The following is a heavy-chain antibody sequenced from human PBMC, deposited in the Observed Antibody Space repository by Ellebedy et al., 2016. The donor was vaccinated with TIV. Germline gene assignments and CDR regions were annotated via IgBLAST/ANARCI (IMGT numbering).Heavy chain of an antibody. V-gene: IGHV3-66*01. CDR3: ARDEIYYFDY. CDR2: IYSGGST. J-gene: IGHJ4*02. Sequence: PGGSLRLSCAASGFTVSSNYMSWVRQAPGTGLEWVSVIYSGGSTSNADSVKGRFTISRDNSKNTLYLQMNSLRAEDTAVYYCARDEIYYFDYWGQGTMVTVSS. CDR1: GFTVSSNY.